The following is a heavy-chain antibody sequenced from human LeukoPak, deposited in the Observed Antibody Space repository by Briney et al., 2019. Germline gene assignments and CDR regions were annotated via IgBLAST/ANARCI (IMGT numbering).Heavy chain of an antibody. CDR3: ARAQFPYSSGWYLLFDY. CDR2: IIPIFGTA. Sequence: GASVKVSCKASGGTFSSYAISWVRQAPGQGLEWMGGIIPIFGTANYAQKFQGRVTITADKSTSTAYMELSSLRSEDTAVYYCARAQFPYSSGWYLLFDYWGQGTLVTVSS. CDR1: GGTFSSYA. J-gene: IGHJ4*02. D-gene: IGHD6-19*01. V-gene: IGHV1-69*06.